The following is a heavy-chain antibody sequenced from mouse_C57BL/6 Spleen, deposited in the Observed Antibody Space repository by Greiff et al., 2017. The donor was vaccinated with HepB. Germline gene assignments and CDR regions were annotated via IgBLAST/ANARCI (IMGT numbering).Heavy chain of an antibody. Sequence: QVQLKQSGPGLVQPSQSLSITCTVSGFSLTSYGVHWVRQSPGKGLEWLGVIWRGGSTDYNAAFMSRLSITKDNSKSQVIFKMNSLQADDTAIYYCAKPIYYGSCYPTHWYFDVWGTGTTVTVSS. CDR2: IWRGGST. D-gene: IGHD1-1*01. V-gene: IGHV2-5*01. CDR3: AKPIYYGSCYPTHWYFDV. J-gene: IGHJ1*03. CDR1: GFSLTSYG.